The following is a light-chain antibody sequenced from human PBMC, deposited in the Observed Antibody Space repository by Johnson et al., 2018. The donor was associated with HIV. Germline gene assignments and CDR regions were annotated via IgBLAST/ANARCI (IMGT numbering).Light chain of an antibody. CDR3: GTLDSSLSAYV. V-gene: IGLV1-51*02. CDR2: ENN. CDR1: SSNIGNNY. J-gene: IGLJ1*01. Sequence: QSVSTQPPSVSAAPGQKVTISCSGSSSNIGNNYVSWYQQLPGTAPKLLIYENNKRPSGIPDRFSGSKSGTSATLGITVLQTGDEADYYCGTLDSSLSAYVFGTGTKVTVL.